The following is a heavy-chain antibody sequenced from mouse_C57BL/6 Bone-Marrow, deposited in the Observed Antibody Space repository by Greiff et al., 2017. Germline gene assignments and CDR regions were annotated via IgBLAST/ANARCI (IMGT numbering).Heavy chain of an antibody. J-gene: IGHJ4*01. Sequence: DVKLVESGGDLVKPGGSLKLSCAASGFTFSSYGMSWVRQTPDKRLEWVATISSGGSYTYYPDSVKGRFTISRDNAKNTLYLQMSSLKSEDTAMYYCARHPYYYGSSPYAMDDWGQGTSVTVSS. D-gene: IGHD1-1*01. V-gene: IGHV5-6*02. CDR3: ARHPYYYGSSPYAMDD. CDR1: GFTFSSYG. CDR2: ISSGGSYT.